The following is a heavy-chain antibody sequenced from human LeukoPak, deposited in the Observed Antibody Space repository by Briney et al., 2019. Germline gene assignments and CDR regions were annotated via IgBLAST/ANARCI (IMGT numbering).Heavy chain of an antibody. CDR3: ARIEPDNSGWLY. Sequence: GGSLRLSCAGSGFTFSRFWLSRVRQAPGKGLEWVANIKQDGSERYYVDSVKGRFSISRDNAKSSLYLEMKTLRVEDTAVYYCARIEPDNSGWLYWGQGTLVTVSS. CDR2: IKQDGSER. V-gene: IGHV3-7*01. J-gene: IGHJ4*02. D-gene: IGHD3-22*01. CDR1: GFTFSRFW.